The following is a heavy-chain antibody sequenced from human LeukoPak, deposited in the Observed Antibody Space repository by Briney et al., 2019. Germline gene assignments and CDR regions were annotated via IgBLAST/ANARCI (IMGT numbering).Heavy chain of an antibody. J-gene: IGHJ4*02. V-gene: IGHV4-59*01. Sequence: PSETLSLTCTVSGGSISSYYWSWIRQPPGKGLEGIGYIYYSGSTNYNPSLTSRVTISVDTSKNQFSLKLSSVTAADTAVYYCARDGASWLTGGFDYWGQGTLVTVSS. CDR2: IYYSGST. CDR3: ARDGASWLTGGFDY. CDR1: GGSISSYY. D-gene: IGHD1-20*01.